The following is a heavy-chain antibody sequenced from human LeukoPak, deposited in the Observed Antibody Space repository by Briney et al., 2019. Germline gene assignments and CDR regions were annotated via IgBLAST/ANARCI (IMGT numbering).Heavy chain of an antibody. CDR2: IKEDGSEK. CDR3: ARDYTGGWNDY. V-gene: IGHV3-7*01. Sequence: GEALRLSCAADGFTFRKHWMSWVRQAMGKGLEWVAKIKEDGSEKHYVDSVKGRFTISRDNTKNSLYLQMNSLRAEDTAVYYCARDYTGGWNDYWGQGTLVIVSS. CDR1: GFTFRKHW. J-gene: IGHJ4*02. D-gene: IGHD7-27*01.